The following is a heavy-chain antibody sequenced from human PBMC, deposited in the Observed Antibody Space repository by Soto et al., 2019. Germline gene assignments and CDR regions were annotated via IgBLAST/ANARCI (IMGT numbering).Heavy chain of an antibody. V-gene: IGHV3-74*01. J-gene: IGHJ4*02. CDR2: ITEDGSGT. Sequence: GSLRLSCXTSGFTFSSYPIHWVRQAPGKGPVWVSRITEDGSGTTYADSVKGRFTVTRDNAKNTMYLQMSGLGAEDTAVYHCVRGTNGWRGMDYWGQGTLVTVSS. CDR3: VRGTNGWRGMDY. CDR1: GFTFSSYP. D-gene: IGHD2-8*01.